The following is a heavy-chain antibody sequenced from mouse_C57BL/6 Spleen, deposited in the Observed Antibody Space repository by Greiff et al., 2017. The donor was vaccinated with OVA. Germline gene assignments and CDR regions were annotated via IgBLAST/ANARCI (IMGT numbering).Heavy chain of an antibody. J-gene: IGHJ2*01. CDR3: ARRDYDGFYYFDY. D-gene: IGHD2-3*01. V-gene: IGHV5-4*03. Sequence: EVNVVESGGGLVKPGGSLKLSCAASGFTFSSYAMSWVRQTPEKRLEWVATISDGGSYTYYPDNVKGRFTISRDNAKNNLYLQMSHLKSEDTAMYYCARRDYDGFYYFDYWGQGTTLTVSS. CDR2: ISDGGSYT. CDR1: GFTFSSYA.